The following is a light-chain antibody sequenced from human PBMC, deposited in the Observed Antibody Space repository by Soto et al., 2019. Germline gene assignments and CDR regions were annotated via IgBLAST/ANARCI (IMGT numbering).Light chain of an antibody. J-gene: IGKJ1*01. V-gene: IGKV2-40*01. CDR1: DDVSNY. CDR3: MQRKEFPWT. CDR2: TLS. Sequence: DIVMTQTPLSLPVTPGEPAAISCRSSDDVSNYLDWYLQKPGQSPQLLIYTLSYRAYGVPDRFSGSGSGTDFTLKISRVEAEDVGVYYCMQRKEFPWTFGQGTKVEIK.